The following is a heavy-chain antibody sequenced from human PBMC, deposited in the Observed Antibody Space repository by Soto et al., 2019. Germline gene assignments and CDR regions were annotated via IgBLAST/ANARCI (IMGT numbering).Heavy chain of an antibody. V-gene: IGHV4-34*01. CDR2: INHSGST. CDR3: ARGEGSVVLDV. J-gene: IGHJ6*04. CDR1: GGSFSGYY. D-gene: IGHD3-10*01. Sequence: PSETLSLTCAVSGGSFSGYYLSWIRQPPGKGLEWIGEINHSGSTNYNPSLKSRVTISVDTSKNQFSLKLSSVTAADTAVYYCARGEGSVVLDVWGKGTTVTVSS.